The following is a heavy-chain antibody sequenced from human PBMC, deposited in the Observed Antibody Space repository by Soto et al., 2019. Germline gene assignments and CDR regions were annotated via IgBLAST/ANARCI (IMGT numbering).Heavy chain of an antibody. J-gene: IGHJ4*02. V-gene: IGHV4-4*07. CDR2: IYTSGST. Sequence: SETLSLTCTVSGASLNNYYWSWARQPAGKGLEWVGRIYTSGSTNYNPSLESRVTMPVDTSKNQFSLKLSSVTAADTAVYYCARGSLAPDYWGQGTLVTVSS. D-gene: IGHD1-26*01. CDR3: ARGSLAPDY. CDR1: GASLNNYY.